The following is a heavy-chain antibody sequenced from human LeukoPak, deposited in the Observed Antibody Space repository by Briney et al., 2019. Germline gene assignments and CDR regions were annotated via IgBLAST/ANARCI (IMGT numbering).Heavy chain of an antibody. Sequence: GESLQISCKGSGYGFTSYWIGWGRPMPGKGRGWMGIIYPGESDTRYSPSFQGQVNISADTSISTAYLQWSSLKASDTAMYYCARRRQRGYSSSWYVDAFDIWGQGTMVTVSS. CDR2: IYPGESDT. CDR3: ARRRQRGYSSSWYVDAFDI. CDR1: GYGFTSYW. V-gene: IGHV5-51*01. J-gene: IGHJ3*02. D-gene: IGHD6-13*01.